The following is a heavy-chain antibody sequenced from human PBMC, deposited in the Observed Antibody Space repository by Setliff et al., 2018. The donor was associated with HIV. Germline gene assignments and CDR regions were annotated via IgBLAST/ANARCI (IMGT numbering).Heavy chain of an antibody. CDR2: INQDGSEK. J-gene: IGHJ6*02. CDR3: ARKLRPGHGMDV. Sequence: GESLKISCAASGFTFNNYWMAWVRQAPGKGLEWVGNINQDGSEKNYVDSVKGRFSISRDNAENSLYLQMSSLRAEDTAVYYCARKLRPGHGMDVWGQGTTVTVS. CDR1: GFTFNNYW. V-gene: IGHV3-7*01. D-gene: IGHD3-10*01.